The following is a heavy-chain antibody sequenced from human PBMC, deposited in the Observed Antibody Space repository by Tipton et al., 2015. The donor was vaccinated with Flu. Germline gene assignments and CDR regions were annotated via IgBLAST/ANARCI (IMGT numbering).Heavy chain of an antibody. CDR3: ARDQGFGGGLTYDYYAMGV. CDR2: IYYSGST. V-gene: IGHV4-31*03. D-gene: IGHD3-10*01. CDR1: GGSIGSGGDY. J-gene: IGHJ6*02. Sequence: TLSLTCTVSGGSIGSGGDYWSWIRQHPGKGLEWIGSIYYSGSTYYNLSLESRLSISVDTSKNQFSLKLISMTAADAAVYYCARDQGFGGGLTYDYYAMGVWGQGTTVTVSS.